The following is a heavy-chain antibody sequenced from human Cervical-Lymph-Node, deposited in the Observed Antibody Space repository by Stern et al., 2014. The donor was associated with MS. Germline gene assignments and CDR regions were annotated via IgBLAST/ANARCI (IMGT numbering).Heavy chain of an antibody. J-gene: IGHJ1*01. D-gene: IGHD4-17*01. CDR3: AREEDGDNWYFQH. CDR2: ISAYNGNT. CDR1: GYTFTNYG. Sequence: VQLVESGAEVKKPGASVKVSCKAYGYTFTNYGITWVRPAPGQGLEWMGWISAYNGNTNYAQKLQGRVTMTTDTSTSTAYMELRTLRSDDTAVYYCAREEDGDNWYFQHWGQGTLVTVSS. V-gene: IGHV1-18*01.